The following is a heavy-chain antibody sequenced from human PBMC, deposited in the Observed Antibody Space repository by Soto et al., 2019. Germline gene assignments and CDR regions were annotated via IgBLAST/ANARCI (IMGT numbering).Heavy chain of an antibody. J-gene: IGHJ4*02. CDR1: SGSISSSTHY. D-gene: IGHD4-17*01. V-gene: IGHV4-39*01. CDR2: IFYSGST. CDR3: ARRHYHGDNAPFDS. Sequence: PSETLSLTCTVSSGSISSSTHYWGWIRQPPGKRLEWIGNIFYSGSTYYNPSLKSRVTISVDTSKNQFSLKLNSVTAADTAVYYCARRHYHGDNAPFDSWGQGSLVTVSS.